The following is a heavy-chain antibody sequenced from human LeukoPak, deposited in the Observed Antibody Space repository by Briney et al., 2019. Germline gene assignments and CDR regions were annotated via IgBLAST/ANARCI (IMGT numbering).Heavy chain of an antibody. V-gene: IGHV3-74*01. J-gene: IGHJ4*02. CDR3: ARDGSLGGEDY. CDR1: GFTFSSYW. CDR2: INSDGSST. Sequence: PGGSLRLSCAASGFTFSSYWMHWVRQAPGKGLVWVSRINSDGSSTSYADSVKGRFPISRDNAKNTLYLQMNSLRAEDTAVYYCARDGSLGGEDYWGQGTLVTVSS.